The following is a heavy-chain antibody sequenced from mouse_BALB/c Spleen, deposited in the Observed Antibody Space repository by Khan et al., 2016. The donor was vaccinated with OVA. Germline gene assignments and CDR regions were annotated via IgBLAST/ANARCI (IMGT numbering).Heavy chain of an antibody. D-gene: IGHD2-14*01. J-gene: IGHJ4*01. Sequence: QVQLKESGPGLVAPSQSLSITCTVSGFSLPRYNIHWVRQPPGKGLEWLGMIWGGGGTDYNSTLKSRLSISKDNSKSQVFLKMNSLQTDDTAMYYCARAYYGYDGYYAMDYWGQGTSVTVSS. V-gene: IGHV2-6-4*01. CDR2: IWGGGGT. CDR1: GFSLPRYN. CDR3: ARAYYGYDGYYAMDY.